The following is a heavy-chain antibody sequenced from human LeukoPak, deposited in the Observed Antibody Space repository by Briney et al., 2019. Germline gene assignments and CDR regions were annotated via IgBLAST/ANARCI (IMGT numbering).Heavy chain of an antibody. Sequence: GGSLRLSCAASGFTFGSYAMHWVRQAPGKGLEDVSAISSNGGSTYYANSVKGRFTISRDNSKNTLYLQMGSLRAEDMAVYYCARGPVGATSFDYWGQGTLVTVSS. J-gene: IGHJ4*02. CDR1: GFTFGSYA. V-gene: IGHV3-64*01. D-gene: IGHD1-26*01. CDR3: ARGPVGATSFDY. CDR2: ISSNGGST.